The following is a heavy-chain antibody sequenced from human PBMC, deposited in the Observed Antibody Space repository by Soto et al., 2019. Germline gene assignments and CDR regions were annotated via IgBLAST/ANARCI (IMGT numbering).Heavy chain of an antibody. CDR3: ARGYCTNGVCWGGYYGMDV. D-gene: IGHD2-8*01. Sequence: TGGSLRLSCAASGFTFSSYDMHWVRQATGKGLEWVSAIGTAGDTYYPGSVKGRFTISRENAKNSLYLQMNSLRAGDTAVYYCARGYCTNGVCWGGYYGMDVWGQGTTVTVS. J-gene: IGHJ6*02. V-gene: IGHV3-13*01. CDR1: GFTFSSYD. CDR2: IGTAGDT.